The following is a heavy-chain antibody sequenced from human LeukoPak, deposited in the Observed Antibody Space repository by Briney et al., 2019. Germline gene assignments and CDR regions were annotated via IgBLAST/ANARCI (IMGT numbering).Heavy chain of an antibody. Sequence: ERSLRLSCAASGFTFDDYAMHWVRQAPGKGLEWVSGISWNSGSIGYADSVKGRFTISRDNAKNSLYLQMNSLRAEDMALYYCAKVVTGSGYSFRYYWGQGTLVTVSS. D-gene: IGHD3-22*01. CDR2: ISWNSGSI. J-gene: IGHJ4*02. CDR3: AKVVTGSGYSFRYY. V-gene: IGHV3-9*03. CDR1: GFTFDDYA.